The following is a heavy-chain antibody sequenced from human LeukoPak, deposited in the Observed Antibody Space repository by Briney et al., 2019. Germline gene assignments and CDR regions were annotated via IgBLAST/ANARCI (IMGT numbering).Heavy chain of an antibody. CDR1: GYTFTGYY. D-gene: IGHD3-10*01. CDR3: ARLWFGELPWFDP. Sequence: ASVKVSCKASGYTFTGYYMHWVRQAPGQGLEWMGWINPNSGGTNYAQKFQGRVTMTRDTSISTAYMELSRLRSDDTAVYYCARLWFGELPWFDPWGQGTLVTVSS. V-gene: IGHV1-2*02. CDR2: INPNSGGT. J-gene: IGHJ5*02.